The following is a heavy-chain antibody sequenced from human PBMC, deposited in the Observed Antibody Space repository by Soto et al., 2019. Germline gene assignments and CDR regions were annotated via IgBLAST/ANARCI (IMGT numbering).Heavy chain of an antibody. D-gene: IGHD6-13*01. CDR1: GYTFTSYG. CDR3: ARDSSPRIAAAEINWFDP. CDR2: ISAYNGNT. J-gene: IGHJ5*02. V-gene: IGHV1-18*01. Sequence: GASVKVSCKASGYTFTSYGISWVRQAPGQGLEWMGWISAYNGNTNYAQKLQGRVTMTTDTSTSTAYMELRSLRSDDTAVYYCARDSSPRIAAAEINWFDPWGQGTLVTVSS.